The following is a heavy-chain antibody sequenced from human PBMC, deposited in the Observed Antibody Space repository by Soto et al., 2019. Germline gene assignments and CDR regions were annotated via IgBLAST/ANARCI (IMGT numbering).Heavy chain of an antibody. Sequence: QVQLVQSGAEVKEPGSSVKVSCKASGGTFSTSTFTWVRQAPGQGLEWMGRIIPILDTADYAQKFQGNVTITADKSTSTVFMELSSLRSEDTGMYYCARDSPSGSVFRGYDAIDIWGQGTLVTVSP. CDR3: ARDSPSGSVFRGYDAIDI. CDR1: GGTFSTST. J-gene: IGHJ4*02. D-gene: IGHD5-12*01. V-gene: IGHV1-69*08. CDR2: IIPILDTA.